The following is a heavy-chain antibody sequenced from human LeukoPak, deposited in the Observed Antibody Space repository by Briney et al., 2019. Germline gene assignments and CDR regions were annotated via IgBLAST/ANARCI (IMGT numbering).Heavy chain of an antibody. Sequence: SETLSLTCTVSGGSISSYYWSWIRQPAGKGLEWIGRIYTSGSTNYNPSLKSRVTMSVDTSKNQFSLKLSSVTAADTAVYYCARGGEWLVLAPFDYWGQGTLVTVSS. V-gene: IGHV4-4*07. CDR3: ARGGEWLVLAPFDY. D-gene: IGHD6-19*01. J-gene: IGHJ4*02. CDR1: GGSISSYY. CDR2: IYTSGST.